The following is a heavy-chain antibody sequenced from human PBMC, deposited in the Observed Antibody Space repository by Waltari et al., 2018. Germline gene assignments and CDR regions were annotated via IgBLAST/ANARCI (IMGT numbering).Heavy chain of an antibody. CDR3: ARLKMALGSLGGGMDV. J-gene: IGHJ6*02. CDR1: GGSISSSSYY. V-gene: IGHV4-39*07. Sequence: QLQLQESGPGLVKPSETLSLTCTVSGGSISSSSYYWGWIRQPPGKGLDWIGIIYYSGSTYYTPPLKSRVTIAVDTSKNQFSLKLSSVTAADTAGYYCARLKMALGSLGGGMDVWGQGTTVTVSS. CDR2: IYYSGST. D-gene: IGHD3-16*01.